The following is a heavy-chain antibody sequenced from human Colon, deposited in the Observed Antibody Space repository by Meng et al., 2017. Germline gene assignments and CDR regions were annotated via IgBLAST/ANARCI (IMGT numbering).Heavy chain of an antibody. J-gene: IGHJ5*02. Sequence: QVQLQPWGAGLLKPSETKPSETLSLTCSISGGPTYINNYCWGWIRQPPGKGLEWIGCLYYSGGTYYSPSLKSRVTFSVDTSKNQFSLKVTSVTAADTAVYYCARWRGGGEWLDPWGQGSLVTVSS. CDR1: GGPTYINNYC. CDR2: LYYSGGT. CDR3: ARWRGGGEWLDP. V-gene: IGHV4-39*01. D-gene: IGHD3-16*01.